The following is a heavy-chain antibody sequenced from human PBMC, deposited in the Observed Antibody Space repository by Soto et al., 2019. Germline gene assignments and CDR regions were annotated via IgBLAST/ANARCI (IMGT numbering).Heavy chain of an antibody. V-gene: IGHV3-30*18. D-gene: IGHD3-3*01. CDR3: AKDPTHNYDFWSGPETYYYYYGMDV. J-gene: IGHJ6*02. CDR2: ISYDGSNK. Sequence: GGSLRLSCAASGFTFSSYGMHWVRQAPGKGLEWVAVISYDGSNKYYADSVKGRFTISRDNSKNTLYLQMNSLRAEDTAVYYCAKDPTHNYDFWSGPETYYYYYGMDVWGQGTTVTVSS. CDR1: GFTFSSYG.